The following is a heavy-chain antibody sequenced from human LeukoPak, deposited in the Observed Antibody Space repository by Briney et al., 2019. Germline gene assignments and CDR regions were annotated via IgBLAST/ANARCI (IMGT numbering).Heavy chain of an antibody. V-gene: IGHV4-61*02. CDR1: GGSISSGSYY. CDR3: ARGYSYERGFFDY. D-gene: IGHD5-18*01. Sequence: SETLSLTCTVSGGSISSGSYYWSWIRQPAGKGLEWIGRIYTSGSTNYNPSLKSRVTISVDTSKNQFSLKLSSVTAADTAVYYCARGYSYERGFFDYWGQGTLVTVSS. J-gene: IGHJ4*02. CDR2: IYTSGST.